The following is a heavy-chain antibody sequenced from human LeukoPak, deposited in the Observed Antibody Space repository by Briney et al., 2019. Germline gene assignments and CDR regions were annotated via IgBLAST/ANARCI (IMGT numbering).Heavy chain of an antibody. J-gene: IGHJ4*02. CDR1: GGSISSYY. D-gene: IGHD4-23*01. Sequence: SETLSLTCTVSGGSISSYYWSWIRQPPGKGLEWIGYIYYSGSTNYNPSPKSRVTISVDTSKNRFSLKLSSVTAADTAVYYCARGPSDGYGGNSDYWGQGTLVTVSS. V-gene: IGHV4-59*01. CDR2: IYYSGST. CDR3: ARGPSDGYGGNSDY.